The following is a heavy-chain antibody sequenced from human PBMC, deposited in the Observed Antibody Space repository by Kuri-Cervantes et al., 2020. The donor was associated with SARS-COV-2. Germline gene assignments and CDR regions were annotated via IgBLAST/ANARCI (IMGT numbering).Heavy chain of an antibody. J-gene: IGHJ5*02. CDR1: GGSISSYY. CDR3: ARRGYDYGDYFDP. Sequence: SETLSLTCTVSGGSISSYYWSWIRQPPGKGLEWIGYIYYSGSTNYDPSLKSRATISVDTSKNQFSLKLSSVTAADTAVYYCARRGYDYGDYFDPWGQGTLVTVSS. CDR2: IYYSGST. D-gene: IGHD4-17*01. V-gene: IGHV4-59*01.